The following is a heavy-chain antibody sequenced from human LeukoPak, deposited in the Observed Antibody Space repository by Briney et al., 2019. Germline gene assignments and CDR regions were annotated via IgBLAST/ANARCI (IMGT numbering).Heavy chain of an antibody. D-gene: IGHD5/OR15-5a*01. J-gene: IGHJ4*02. CDR1: GYSFTSYC. Sequence: KPGESLKISCKGSGYSFTSYCSGWGRQMPGKGLEWMGIIYPGDADIRYSPSFQGQVTISVDKSINTAYLQWRSMKASDTAMYYCASSSSRSSTFDYWGQGTLVTVSS. CDR2: IYPGDADI. CDR3: ASSSSRSSTFDY. V-gene: IGHV5-51*03.